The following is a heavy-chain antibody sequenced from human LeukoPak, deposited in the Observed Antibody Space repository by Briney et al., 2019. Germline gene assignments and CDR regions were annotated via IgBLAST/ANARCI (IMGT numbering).Heavy chain of an antibody. J-gene: IGHJ6*03. CDR1: GGSISSYY. V-gene: IGHV4-59*01. Sequence: ASETLSLTCTVSGGSISSYYWSWIRQPPGKGLEWIGFIYYSGSTHYNPSLKSRVTISVDTSKNQFSLKLSSVTAADTAVYYCARTEESGYSYRYFGYYYYMDVWGKGTTVTVSS. CDR2: IYYSGST. D-gene: IGHD5-18*01. CDR3: ARTEESGYSYRYFGYYYYMDV.